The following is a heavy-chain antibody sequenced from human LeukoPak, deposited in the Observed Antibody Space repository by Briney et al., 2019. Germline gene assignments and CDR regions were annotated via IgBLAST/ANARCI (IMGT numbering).Heavy chain of an antibody. D-gene: IGHD4-23*01. Sequence: ASVKVSCKASGYTFTTYDINWVRQATGQGLEWMGWMNPNSGNTGYAQKFQSRVTMTRNTSISTAYMELSSLRSEDTAVYYCARGPNKSDGGNSGSAWFDPWGQGTLVTVAS. V-gene: IGHV1-8*01. CDR2: MNPNSGNT. CDR3: ARGPNKSDGGNSGSAWFDP. J-gene: IGHJ5*02. CDR1: GYTFTTYD.